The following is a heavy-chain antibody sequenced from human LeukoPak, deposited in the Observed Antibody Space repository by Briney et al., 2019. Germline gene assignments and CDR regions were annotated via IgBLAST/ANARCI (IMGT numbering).Heavy chain of an antibody. CDR1: GGSISSYY. J-gene: IGHJ5*02. Sequence: SETLSLTCTDSGGSISSYYWSWIRQPAGKGLEWIGRIYTSGSTNYNPSLKSRVTMSVDTSKNQFSLKLSSVTAADTAVYYCARDTYYDFWSGLMPWGQGTLVTVSS. CDR2: IYTSGST. D-gene: IGHD3-3*01. CDR3: ARDTYYDFWSGLMP. V-gene: IGHV4-4*07.